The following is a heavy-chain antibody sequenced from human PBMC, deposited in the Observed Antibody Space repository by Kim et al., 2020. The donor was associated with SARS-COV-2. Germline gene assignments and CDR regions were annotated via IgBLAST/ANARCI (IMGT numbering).Heavy chain of an antibody. CDR1: GGSISSSSYY. D-gene: IGHD3-10*01. V-gene: IGHV4-39*01. J-gene: IGHJ4*02. Sequence: SETLSLTCTVSGGSISSSSYYWGWIRQPPGKGLEWIGSIYYSGSTYYNPSLKSRVTISVDTSKNQFSLKLSSVTAADTALYYCAAHLLWFGELLPLDYWGQGTLVTVSS. CDR2: IYYSGST. CDR3: AAHLLWFGELLPLDY.